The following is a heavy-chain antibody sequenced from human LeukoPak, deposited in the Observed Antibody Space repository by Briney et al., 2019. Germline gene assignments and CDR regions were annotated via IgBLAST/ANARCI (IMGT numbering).Heavy chain of an antibody. CDR2: FCSGGST. D-gene: IGHD1-14*01. CDR3: ARVAPPGNQGYFDY. Sequence: GGSLRLSCAASGFTVSSNYMSWVRQAPGKGLEWVSVFCSGGSTYYADSVKGRFTISRDDSKNTLYLQMNSLRAEDTAVYYCARVAPPGNQGYFDYWGQGTLVTVSS. J-gene: IGHJ4*02. CDR1: GFTVSSNY. V-gene: IGHV3-53*01.